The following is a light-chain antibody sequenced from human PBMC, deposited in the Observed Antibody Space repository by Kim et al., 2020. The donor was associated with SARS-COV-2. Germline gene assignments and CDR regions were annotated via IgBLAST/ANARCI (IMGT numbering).Light chain of an antibody. Sequence: SSELTQDPAVSVALGQTVRITCQGDSLRSYYASWYQQKPGQAPVLVIYGKNNRPSGIPDRFSGSSSGNTASLTITGAQAEDEADYYCNPRDSSGNGVFG. CDR2: GKN. J-gene: IGLJ3*02. CDR1: SLRSYY. V-gene: IGLV3-19*01. CDR3: NPRDSSGNGV.